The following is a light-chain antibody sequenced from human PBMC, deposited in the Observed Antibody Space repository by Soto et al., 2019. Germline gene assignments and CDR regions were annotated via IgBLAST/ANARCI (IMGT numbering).Light chain of an antibody. CDR3: AAWDDSLSAGV. CDR1: RSNIGTNF. J-gene: IGLJ3*02. Sequence: QSVLTQPPSASGAPGQRVTIPCSGSRSNIGTNFVYWYQQFPGTAPRLLIHWNNQRPSGVPDRFSGSKSGTSASLAISGLRSEDEADYCCAAWDDSLSAGVFGGGTKPTVL. CDR2: WNN. V-gene: IGLV1-47*01.